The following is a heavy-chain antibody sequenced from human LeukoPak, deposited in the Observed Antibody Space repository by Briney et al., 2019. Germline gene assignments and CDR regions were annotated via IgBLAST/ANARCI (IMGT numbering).Heavy chain of an antibody. CDR1: GGTFSSYA. CDR3: ARALRDSPDIGVVTLDY. V-gene: IGHV1-69*05. Sequence: SVKVSCKASGGTFSSYAISWVRQAPGQGLEWMGGIIPIFGTANYAQKFQGRVTITTDESTSTAYMELCSLRSDDTAVYYCARALRDSPDIGVVTLDYWGQGTLVTVSS. CDR2: IIPIFGTA. J-gene: IGHJ4*02. D-gene: IGHD2-15*01.